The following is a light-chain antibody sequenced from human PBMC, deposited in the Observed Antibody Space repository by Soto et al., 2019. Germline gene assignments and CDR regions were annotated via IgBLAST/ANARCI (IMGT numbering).Light chain of an antibody. V-gene: IGKV3-20*01. CDR3: QQYGSSSYT. J-gene: IGKJ2*01. Sequence: EIVLTQSPGTLSLSPGERATLSCRASQSVSSSYLAWYQQKPGQAPRLLIYGASSRATGIPDRFSGSGSGTDFTLTIRSLETEDFAVYYCQQYGSSSYTFGQGTKLEIK. CDR2: GAS. CDR1: QSVSSSY.